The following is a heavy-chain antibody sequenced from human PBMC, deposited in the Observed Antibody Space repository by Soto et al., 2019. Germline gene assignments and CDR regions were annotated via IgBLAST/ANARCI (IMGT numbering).Heavy chain of an antibody. CDR2: INPGNGDT. D-gene: IGHD6-6*01. J-gene: IGHJ4*02. V-gene: IGHV1-3*01. CDR1: GYTFTIYA. Sequence: ASVKVSCKASGYTFTIYAIHWVRQAPGQSLEWMGCINPGNGDTKYSQIFQGRVTITWDTSARTAYMDLSSLIAEDTADYYCARDSSSSRSFDYWGQGARVTVSS. CDR3: ARDSSSSRSFDY.